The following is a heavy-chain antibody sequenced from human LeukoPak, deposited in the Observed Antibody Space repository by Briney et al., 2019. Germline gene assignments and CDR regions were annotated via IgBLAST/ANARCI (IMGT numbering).Heavy chain of an antibody. CDR3: ARVSVRFLEWVYYMDV. J-gene: IGHJ6*03. CDR1: GFTFSSYS. V-gene: IGHV3-48*01. D-gene: IGHD3-3*01. Sequence: GGSLRLSCAASGFTFSSYSMSWVRQAPGKGLEWVSYISSSSGMIKYADSVKGRFTISRDKAKNSLYLQMNSLRAEDTAVYFCARVSVRFLEWVYYMDVWGKGTTVTVSS. CDR2: ISSSSGMI.